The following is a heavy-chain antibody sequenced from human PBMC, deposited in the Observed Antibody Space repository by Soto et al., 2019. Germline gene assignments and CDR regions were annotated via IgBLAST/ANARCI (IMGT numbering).Heavy chain of an antibody. V-gene: IGHV1-2*02. J-gene: IGHJ4*02. CDR2: INPNSGGT. Sequence: QVQLVQSGAEVKKPGASVKVSCKASGYTFTGYYMHWVRQAPGQGLEWMGWINPNSGGTNYAQTLKGRVTMTRETSISTSYMELSRLRSDDTAVYYCARPESGSYLYGLDYWGQGTLVTVSS. D-gene: IGHD1-26*01. CDR3: ARPESGSYLYGLDY. CDR1: GYTFTGYY.